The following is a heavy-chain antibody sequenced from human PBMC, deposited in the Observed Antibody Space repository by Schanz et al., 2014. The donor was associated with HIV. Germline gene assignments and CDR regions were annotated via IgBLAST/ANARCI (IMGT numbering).Heavy chain of an antibody. CDR3: AKTTWGRRVDAFDI. Sequence: MQLVESGGAVVRPGGSLRLSCAASRFTFSSYAMSWVRQAPGKGLEWVSLISGSGGSTYYADSVKGRFTISRDNSKKTLYLQMNSLRAEDTAVYYCAKTTWGRRVDAFDIGGQGTMVTVSS. CDR2: ISGSGGST. J-gene: IGHJ3*02. CDR1: RFTFSSYA. D-gene: IGHD3-16*01. V-gene: IGHV3-23*04.